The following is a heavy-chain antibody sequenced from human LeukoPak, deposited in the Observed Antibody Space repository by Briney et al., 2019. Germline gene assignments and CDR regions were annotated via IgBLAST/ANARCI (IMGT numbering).Heavy chain of an antibody. CDR1: GGSISSYY. J-gene: IGHJ4*02. CDR3: ARNGKMLTPDY. Sequence: PSQTLSLTCTVSGGSISSYYWSWIRQPPGKGLEWIGYIYYSGSTNYNPSLKSRVTISVDTSKNQFSLKLSSVTAADTAVYYCARNGKMLTPDYWGQGTLVTVSS. V-gene: IGHV4-59*01. CDR2: IYYSGST. D-gene: IGHD4/OR15-4a*01.